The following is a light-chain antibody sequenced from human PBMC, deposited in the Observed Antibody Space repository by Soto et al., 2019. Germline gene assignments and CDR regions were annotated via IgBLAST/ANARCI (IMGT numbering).Light chain of an antibody. CDR1: LNIREE. Sequence: AIQVTQSPSSLSASVGDRVGITFGASLNIREELDWYQQKPGKAPKRLIYDKTTLQSWVPSRFRGDGSGTEFTLTISSLQSEGFATYFCLQHKSSPWTFGQGNKVDI. V-gene: IGKV1-6*01. CDR3: LQHKSSPWT. J-gene: IGKJ1*01. CDR2: DKT.